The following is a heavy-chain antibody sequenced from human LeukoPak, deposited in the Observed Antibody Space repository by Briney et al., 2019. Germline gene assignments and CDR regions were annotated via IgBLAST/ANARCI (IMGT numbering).Heavy chain of an antibody. Sequence: GGSLRLSCAACGFTFSCYAMSWVRGARGKGVEGVSGILGGGRTTYYAASVKGRLTISTDTSKNRLYLQINSLRAADTGVYYCARAPSEIGGYYPEYFRHWGQGTLVTVSS. CDR1: GFTFSCYA. V-gene: IGHV3-23*01. CDR2: ILGGGRTT. CDR3: ARAPSEIGGYYPEYFRH. D-gene: IGHD3-22*01. J-gene: IGHJ1*01.